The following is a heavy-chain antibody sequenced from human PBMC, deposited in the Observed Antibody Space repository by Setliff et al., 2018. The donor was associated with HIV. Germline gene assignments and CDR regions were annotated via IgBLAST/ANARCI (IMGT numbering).Heavy chain of an antibody. J-gene: IGHJ2*01. D-gene: IGHD6-13*01. CDR2: IYYIGIT. Sequence: SETLSLTCAVSGSSISSGYYWGWIRQPPGKGLGWIGNIYYIGITNYYPSLESRVTISVDTSKNQFSLKLSSVTAADTAVYYCGWAAAATGLRGWGRGTLVTVSS. CDR1: GSSISSGYY. V-gene: IGHV4-38-2*01. CDR3: GWAAAATGLRG.